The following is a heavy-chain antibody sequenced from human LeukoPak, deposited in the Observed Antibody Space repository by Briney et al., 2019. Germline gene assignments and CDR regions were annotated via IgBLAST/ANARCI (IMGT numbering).Heavy chain of an antibody. J-gene: IGHJ6*02. Sequence: GGSLRLSCAATGFTFKDYGMHWVRQPPGKGLKWVSSINWNGGGTDYADSVKGRFTISRDNAKNSLYLQLSSLRPEDTALYYCAKHMRATNIYSFFGLDVWGQGTTVTVSS. D-gene: IGHD1-26*01. CDR1: GFTFKDYG. CDR2: INWNGGGT. CDR3: AKHMRATNIYSFFGLDV. V-gene: IGHV3-9*01.